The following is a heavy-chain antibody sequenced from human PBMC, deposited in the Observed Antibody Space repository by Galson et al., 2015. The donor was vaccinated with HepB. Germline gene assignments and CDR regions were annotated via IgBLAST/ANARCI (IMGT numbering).Heavy chain of an antibody. D-gene: IGHD5-12*01. CDR1: GFTFSSYA. CDR2: ISYDGSNK. V-gene: IGHV3-30-3*01. J-gene: IGHJ4*02. CDR3: ARGGGYDNSDY. Sequence: SLRLSCAASGFTFSSYAMHWVRQAPGKGLEWVAVISYDGSNKYYADSVKGRFTISRDNAKNSLYLQMNSLRAEDTAVYYCARGGGYDNSDYWGQGTLVTVSS.